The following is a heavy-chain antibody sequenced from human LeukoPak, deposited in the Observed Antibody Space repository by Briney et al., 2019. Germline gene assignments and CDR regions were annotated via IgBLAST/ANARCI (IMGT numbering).Heavy chain of an antibody. J-gene: IGHJ3*02. CDR1: GFTFSSYW. CDR3: AREKSSQAKGAIAFDI. V-gene: IGHV3-7*01. D-gene: IGHD1-26*01. CDR2: IKQDGSEK. Sequence: GGSLRLSCTASGFTFSSYWMSWVRQAPGKGLEWVANIKQDGSEKYYVDSVKGRFTISRDNAKNSLYLQMNSLRAEDTAVYYCAREKSSQAKGAIAFDIWGQGTMVTVSS.